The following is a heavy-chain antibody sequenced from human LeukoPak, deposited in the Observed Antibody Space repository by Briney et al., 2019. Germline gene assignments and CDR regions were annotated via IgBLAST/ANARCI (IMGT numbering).Heavy chain of an antibody. Sequence: SETLSLTCTVSGDSISINYNWGWIRQPPGKGLEWIGEINHSGSTNYNPSLKSRVTISVDTSKNQFSLKLSSVTAADTAVYYCASRAVLIDYWGQGTLVTVSS. V-gene: IGHV4-34*01. J-gene: IGHJ4*02. CDR1: GDSISINYN. CDR3: ASRAVLIDY. D-gene: IGHD1-14*01. CDR2: INHSGST.